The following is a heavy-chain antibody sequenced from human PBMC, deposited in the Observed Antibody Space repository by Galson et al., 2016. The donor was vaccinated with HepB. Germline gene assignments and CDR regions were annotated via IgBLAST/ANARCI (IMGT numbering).Heavy chain of an antibody. CDR3: ARDNSGSYVDY. D-gene: IGHD1-26*01. Sequence: ETLSLTCTVSGDSITSGRYYWSWMRQPPGKGLEWIGFITYSGSTNSNSSLKSRVTISVGMSKNQFSLKLTTVTAADTAVYYCARDNSGSYVDYWGQGILVTVSS. CDR1: GDSITSGRYY. CDR2: ITYSGST. V-gene: IGHV4-61*01. J-gene: IGHJ4*02.